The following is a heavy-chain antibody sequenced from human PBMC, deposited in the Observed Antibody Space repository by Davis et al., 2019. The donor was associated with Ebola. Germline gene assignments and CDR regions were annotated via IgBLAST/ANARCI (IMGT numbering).Heavy chain of an antibody. V-gene: IGHV4-34*01. J-gene: IGHJ4*02. CDR2: INHSGST. Sequence: GSLRLSCTVSGGSISSYYWSWIRQPPGKGLEWIGEINHSGSTKYNPSLKSRVTISVDTSKNQFSLKLRSVTAADTAVYYCARGLTYYYDSSGYYWGQGTLVTVSS. D-gene: IGHD3-22*01. CDR1: GGSISSYY. CDR3: ARGLTYYYDSSGYY.